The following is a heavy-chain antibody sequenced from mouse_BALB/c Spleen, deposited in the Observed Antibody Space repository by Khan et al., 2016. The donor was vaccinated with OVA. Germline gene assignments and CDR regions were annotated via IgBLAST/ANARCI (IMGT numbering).Heavy chain of an antibody. Sequence: QVQLKQSGAELVRPGASVKLSCKASGYTFTSYWMNWVRQRPGQGLDWIGKINPSDSETHYNQMFKDKATLTVDKSSGTAYMQLSSLTSEESAVYYCARREKYGYDPSWFAYWGQGTLVTVSA. D-gene: IGHD2-2*01. CDR3: ARREKYGYDPSWFAY. CDR1: GYTFTSYW. V-gene: IGHV1-61*01. CDR2: INPSDSET. J-gene: IGHJ3*01.